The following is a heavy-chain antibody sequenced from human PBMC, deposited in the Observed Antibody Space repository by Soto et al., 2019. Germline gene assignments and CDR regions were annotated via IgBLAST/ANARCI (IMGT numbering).Heavy chain of an antibody. CDR1: GGTFSSYA. D-gene: IGHD3-10*01. CDR2: IIPLFGTA. Sequence: QVQLVQSGAEVKKPGSSVKVSCKASGGTFSSYAISWVPQAPGQGLEWMGGIIPLFGTANYAQKFQGRVNITAAEATRTAYMELSSLRSADTAVYDCERVPGAGHPCFDRWGQVNLGTFSS. J-gene: IGHJ5*02. V-gene: IGHV1-69*01. CDR3: ERVPGAGHPCFDR.